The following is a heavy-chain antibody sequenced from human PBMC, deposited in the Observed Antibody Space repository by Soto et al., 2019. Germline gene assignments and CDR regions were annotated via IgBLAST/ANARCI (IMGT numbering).Heavy chain of an antibody. Sequence: QVQLQESGPGLVKPSETLSLTCTVSGGSISNYYWSWIRHPPGKKLEWIGYIYYSGSTNYNPSLKRRVTTSVDTSKNQFSLQLYSVTTADTAMYYCARLPWADYGGIFDPWGQGTLVTVSS. CDR2: IYYSGST. D-gene: IGHD4-17*01. CDR3: ARLPWADYGGIFDP. V-gene: IGHV4-59*01. CDR1: GGSISNYY. J-gene: IGHJ5*02.